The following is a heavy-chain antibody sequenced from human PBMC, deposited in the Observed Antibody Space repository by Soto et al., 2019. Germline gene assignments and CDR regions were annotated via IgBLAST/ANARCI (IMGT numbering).Heavy chain of an antibody. CDR3: VGGKYYFDY. CDR1: GFPFTSYG. V-gene: IGHV3-30*03. J-gene: IGHJ4*02. D-gene: IGHD3-10*01. CDR2: ISYDGSDK. Sequence: QVQLVESGGGVVQPGRSLRLSCAASGFPFTSYGMHWVREGPDKGLEWLAIISYDGSDKYYAESVKGRFTISRYNSKNTLYLQMNRLRPEDTAVYYCVGGKYYFDYRGQGTLVIVSS.